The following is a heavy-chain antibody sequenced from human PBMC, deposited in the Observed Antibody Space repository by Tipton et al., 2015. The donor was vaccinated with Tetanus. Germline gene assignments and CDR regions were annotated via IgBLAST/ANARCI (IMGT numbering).Heavy chain of an antibody. V-gene: IGHV3-53*01. Sequence: QLVQSGGTLVQSGGPLRPSCAVSGLPVSSMYMSWVRQPPGKGLEWVSLTYSGGSTYYADSVKGRFSISRDNSKNTLYLQMTGLRAEDTAVYYCARDGLVRAFSLDYWGQGTLVTVSS. D-gene: IGHD1-26*01. J-gene: IGHJ4*02. CDR1: GLPVSSMY. CDR3: ARDGLVRAFSLDY. CDR2: TYSGGST.